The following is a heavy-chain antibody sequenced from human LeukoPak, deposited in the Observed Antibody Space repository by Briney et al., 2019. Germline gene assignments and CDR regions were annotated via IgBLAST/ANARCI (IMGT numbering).Heavy chain of an antibody. Sequence: GGSLRLSCAASGFKFSDYYMTWIRQAPGKGLEWVSYISSSGDSIYYADSVEGRFTISRDNAKNSLYLQMNSLRAEDTAVYYCAREGRRPPYYYYYMDVWGKGTTVTISS. CDR2: ISSSGDSI. V-gene: IGHV3-11*01. J-gene: IGHJ6*03. CDR1: GFKFSDYY. CDR3: AREGRRPPYYYYYMDV.